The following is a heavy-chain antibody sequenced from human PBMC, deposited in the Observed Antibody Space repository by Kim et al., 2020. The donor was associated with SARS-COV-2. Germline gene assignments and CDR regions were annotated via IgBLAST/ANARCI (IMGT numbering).Heavy chain of an antibody. J-gene: IGHJ5*02. CDR3: ARQRYSGGSSWFDP. Sequence: AVSVKSRITINPDTSHTQFSLQLSSVTPEDTAVYYCARQRYSGGSSWFDPWGQGTLVTVSS. V-gene: IGHV6-1*01. D-gene: IGHD6-25*01.